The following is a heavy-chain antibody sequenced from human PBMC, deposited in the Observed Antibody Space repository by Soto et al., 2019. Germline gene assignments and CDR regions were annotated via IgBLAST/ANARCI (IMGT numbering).Heavy chain of an antibody. CDR1: GGTFSSCA. CDR2: IIPIFGTA. J-gene: IGHJ4*02. Sequence: ASVKVSCKASGGTFSSCAISWVRQAPGQGLDWMGGIIPIFGTANYAQKFQGRVTITADESTSTAYMELSSLRSEDTAVYYCARDPDGSGSYYLAYWGQGTLVTVSS. D-gene: IGHD3-10*01. CDR3: ARDPDGSGSYYLAY. V-gene: IGHV1-69*13.